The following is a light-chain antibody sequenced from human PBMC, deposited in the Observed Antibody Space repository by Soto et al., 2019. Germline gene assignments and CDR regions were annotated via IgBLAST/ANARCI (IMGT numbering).Light chain of an antibody. J-gene: IGKJ4*01. CDR3: QQYGSSTGLT. CDR2: GAS. CDR1: QSVSSSY. V-gene: IGKV3-20*01. Sequence: EIVLTQSPGTLSLSPGERATLSCSASQSVSSSYLAWYQQKPGQAPRLLIYGASSRATGIPDRFSGSGSGTDFTLTISRLEPEDFAVYYCQQYGSSTGLTFGGGTKVDIK.